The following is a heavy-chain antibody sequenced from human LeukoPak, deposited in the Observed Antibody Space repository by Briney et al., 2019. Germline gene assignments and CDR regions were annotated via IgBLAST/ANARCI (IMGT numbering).Heavy chain of an antibody. Sequence: ASVKVSCKASGFTFTSSAVQWVRQARGQRLEWIGWIVVGSGNTNYAQKFQEGVTITRDMSTSTAYMELSSLRSEDTVVYYCAAGDYYYDSSGYPTFDYWGQGTLVTVSS. D-gene: IGHD3-22*01. V-gene: IGHV1-58*01. CDR2: IVVGSGNT. J-gene: IGHJ4*02. CDR3: AAGDYYYDSSGYPTFDY. CDR1: GFTFTSSA.